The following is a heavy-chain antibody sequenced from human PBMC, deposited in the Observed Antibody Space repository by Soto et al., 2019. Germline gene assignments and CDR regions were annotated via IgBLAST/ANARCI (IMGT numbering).Heavy chain of an antibody. CDR2: ITSSGVGT. CDR1: MPTLCSYV. D-gene: IGHD1-7*01. V-gene: IGHV3-23*01. Sequence: QPEWCHRHSCSAAMPTLCSYVMSWLLQAPEKGLEWVSSITSSGVGTYYADSVKGRVTVSRDNSKNTVYLQMNSLRDEDTAVYYGDHLELHSFPARLSSDL. J-gene: IGHJ2*01. CDR3: DHLELHSFPARLSSDL.